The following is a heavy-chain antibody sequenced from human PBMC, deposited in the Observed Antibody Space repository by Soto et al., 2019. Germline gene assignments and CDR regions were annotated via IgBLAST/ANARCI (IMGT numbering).Heavy chain of an antibody. V-gene: IGHV1-3*01. D-gene: IGHD2-21*02. CDR3: ARAMENCGGDCKTWYFDL. Sequence: QVQLVQSGAEVKKPGASVKVSCKASGYTFTSYAMHWVRQAPGQRLEWMGWINAGNGNTKYSQKFQGRVTITRDTAASTAYMELSSLRSEDTVVYYCARAMENCGGDCKTWYFDLWGRGTLVTVSS. CDR1: GYTFTSYA. CDR2: INAGNGNT. J-gene: IGHJ2*01.